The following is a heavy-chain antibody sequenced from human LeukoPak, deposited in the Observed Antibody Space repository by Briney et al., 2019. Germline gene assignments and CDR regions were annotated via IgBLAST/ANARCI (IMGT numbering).Heavy chain of an antibody. CDR3: ARVPQYCSGGSCYYFDY. Sequence: PGGSLRLSCAASGFTFSSYWMSWVRQAPGKGLEWVANIKQDGSEKYYVDSVEGRLTISRDNAKNSLYLQMNSLRAEDTAVYYCARVPQYCSGGSCYYFDYWGQGTLVTVSS. CDR2: IKQDGSEK. CDR1: GFTFSSYW. D-gene: IGHD2-15*01. V-gene: IGHV3-7*01. J-gene: IGHJ4*02.